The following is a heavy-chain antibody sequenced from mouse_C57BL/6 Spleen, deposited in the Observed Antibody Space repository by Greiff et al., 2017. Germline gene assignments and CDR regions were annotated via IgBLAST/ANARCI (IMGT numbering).Heavy chain of an antibody. CDR1: GYTFTDYE. D-gene: IGHD2-3*01. CDR3: TRCWDCYYGYYFDY. V-gene: IGHV1-15*01. CDR2: IDPATGGT. Sequence: VQLQQSGAELVRPGASVTLSCKASGYTFTDYEMHWVKQTPVHGLEWIGAIDPATGGTAYNQKFKGKAILTADKSSSTAYMELRSLTSDDSAVYYCTRCWDCYYGYYFDYWGQGTTLTVSS. J-gene: IGHJ2*01.